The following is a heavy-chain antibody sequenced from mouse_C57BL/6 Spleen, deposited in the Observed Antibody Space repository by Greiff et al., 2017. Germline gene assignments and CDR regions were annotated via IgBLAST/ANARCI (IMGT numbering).Heavy chain of an antibody. CDR3: ARDDGYPSAWFAY. V-gene: IGHV1-22*01. CDR2: INPNNGGT. CDR1: GYTFTDYN. D-gene: IGHD2-3*01. J-gene: IGHJ3*01. Sequence: VQLQQSGPELVKPGASVKMSCKASGYTFTDYNMHWVKQSHGKSLEWIGYINPNNGGTSYNQKFKGKATLTVNKSSSTAYMELRSLTSEDSAVYYCARDDGYPSAWFAYWGQGTLVTVSA.